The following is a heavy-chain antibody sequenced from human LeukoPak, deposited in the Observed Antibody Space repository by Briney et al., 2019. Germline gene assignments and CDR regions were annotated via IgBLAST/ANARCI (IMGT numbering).Heavy chain of an antibody. D-gene: IGHD4/OR15-4a*01. CDR3: ARDMTMVGRYDP. J-gene: IGHJ5*02. CDR1: GLTFGSYW. V-gene: IGHV3-7*03. CDR2: IKEDGSEK. Sequence: GGSLRLSCAASGLTFGSYWMSWVRQAPGKGLEWVANIKEDGSEKHYVDSVKGRFTISRDNAENSLYLQMNSLRAEDTSVYYCARDMTMVGRYDPWGQGTLVTVSS.